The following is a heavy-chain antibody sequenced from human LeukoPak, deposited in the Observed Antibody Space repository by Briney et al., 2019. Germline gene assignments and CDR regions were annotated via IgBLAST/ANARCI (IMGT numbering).Heavy chain of an antibody. V-gene: IGHV3-30*04. CDR2: IQYDGNNK. D-gene: IGHD3-10*01. J-gene: IGHJ4*02. CDR3: AKGRIEGDDY. Sequence: GRSLRLSCAASGFTFSSYAMHWVRQAPGKGLEWVTFIQYDGNNKYYADSVKGRFTISRDNSKNTLYLQMNSLRADDTAIYYCAKGRIEGDDYWGQGILVTVSS. CDR1: GFTFSSYA.